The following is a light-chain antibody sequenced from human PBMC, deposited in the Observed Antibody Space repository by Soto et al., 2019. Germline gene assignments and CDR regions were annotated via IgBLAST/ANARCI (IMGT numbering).Light chain of an antibody. CDR3: QQYGSSPLT. J-gene: IGKJ3*01. CDR2: GAS. V-gene: IGKV3-20*01. Sequence: EIVLTQSPGTLSLSPGERATLSCRASQSVSSSFLAWYQQKPGQAPRLLIYGASSRATGIPDRFSGSGCGTDFSLTISRLEPEDFAVYYCQQYGSSPLTFGPGTKVDIK. CDR1: QSVSSSF.